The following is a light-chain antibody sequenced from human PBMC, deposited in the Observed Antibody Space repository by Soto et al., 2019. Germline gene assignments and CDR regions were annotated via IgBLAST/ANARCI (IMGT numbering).Light chain of an antibody. Sequence: QSVLTQPPSASGTPGQRVTISCSGSSSNSGSHVVYWYQQLAGTAPKLLMYNNNQRPSGVPDRFSGSKSGTSASLAISGLQSEDEADYYCAVWDDSLDGWVFGGGAKVTVL. CDR2: NNN. CDR3: AVWDDSLDGWV. V-gene: IGLV1-44*01. CDR1: SSNSGSHV. J-gene: IGLJ3*02.